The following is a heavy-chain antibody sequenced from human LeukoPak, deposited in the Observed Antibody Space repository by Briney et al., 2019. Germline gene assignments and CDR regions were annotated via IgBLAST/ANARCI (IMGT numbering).Heavy chain of an antibody. D-gene: IGHD6-13*01. CDR1: GFTFSDYY. V-gene: IGHV3-11*04. Sequence: GGSLRLSCAASGFTFSDYYMNWIRQAPGKGLEWVSYISSSGSTIYYADSVKGRFTISRDNAKNSLYLQMNSLRAEDTAVYYCAGGITAADPFDYWGQGTLVTVSS. CDR2: ISSSGSTI. J-gene: IGHJ4*02. CDR3: AGGITAADPFDY.